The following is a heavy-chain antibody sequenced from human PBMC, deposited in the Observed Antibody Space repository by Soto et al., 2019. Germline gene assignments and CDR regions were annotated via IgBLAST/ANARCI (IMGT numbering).Heavy chain of an antibody. CDR3: AKDVSYGDPFVY. CDR2: ISGSGGST. J-gene: IGHJ4*02. Sequence: EVQLLESGGALVQPGGSLRLSCAASGFTFSSYAMNWVRQAPGKGLEWDSAISGSGGSTYYADSVEGRFIISRDNSKNTLYLQMTSLRAEDTAVYYCAKDVSYGDPFVYWGQGTLVSVSS. CDR1: GFTFSSYA. V-gene: IGHV3-23*01. D-gene: IGHD4-17*01.